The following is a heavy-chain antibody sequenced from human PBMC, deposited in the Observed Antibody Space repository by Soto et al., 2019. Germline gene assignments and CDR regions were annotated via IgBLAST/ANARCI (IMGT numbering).Heavy chain of an antibody. V-gene: IGHV4-59*08. D-gene: IGHD3-16*01. CDR2: XYXXXRT. CDR3: ARLWGWYVDY. CDR1: GGSISSYY. Sequence: PXXTLSLTCTVSGGSISSYYWSWIRQPPGXXXXXXXXXYXXXRTXXKKXXXXXXXIXXXKXXXQLYMKMRSVTAEETAVYYCARLWGWYVDYWGQGTLVNVSS. J-gene: IGHJ4*02.